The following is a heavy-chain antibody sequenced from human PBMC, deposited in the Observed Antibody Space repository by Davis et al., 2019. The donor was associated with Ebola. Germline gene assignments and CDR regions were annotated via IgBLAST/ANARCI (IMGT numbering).Heavy chain of an antibody. CDR3: ARGGYYGSGSK. CDR1: GGSFSSYY. D-gene: IGHD3-10*01. Sequence: SETLSLTCAVYGGSFSSYYWSWIRQPPGKGLEWIGEINHSGSTNYNPSLKSRVTISVDTSKNQFSLKLSSVTAADTAVYYCARGGYYGSGSKWGQGTLVTVSS. V-gene: IGHV4-34*01. J-gene: IGHJ4*02. CDR2: INHSGST.